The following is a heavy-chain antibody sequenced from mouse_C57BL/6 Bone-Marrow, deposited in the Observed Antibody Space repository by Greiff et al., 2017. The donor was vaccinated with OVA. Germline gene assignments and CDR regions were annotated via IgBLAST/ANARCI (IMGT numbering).Heavy chain of an antibody. Sequence: QVQLQQSGPELVRPGVSVKISCKGSGYTFTDYAMHWVKQSHAKSLEWIGVISTYYGDASYNQKFKDKATMTVDKYSSTAYMELARLTSEDSAFYYCARGKDLLLFLYWDFDVWGTGTTVTVSS. D-gene: IGHD2-2*01. J-gene: IGHJ1*03. V-gene: IGHV1-67*01. CDR3: ARGKDLLLFLYWDFDV. CDR2: ISTYYGDA. CDR1: GYTFTDYA.